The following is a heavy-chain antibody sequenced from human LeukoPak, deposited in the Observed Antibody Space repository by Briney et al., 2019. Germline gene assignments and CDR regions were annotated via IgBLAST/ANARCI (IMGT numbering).Heavy chain of an antibody. V-gene: IGHV1-18*01. CDR3: ARGEVSASLYSFAF. D-gene: IGHD2-2*01. J-gene: IGHJ4*02. CDR2: FSWYTCNT. CDR1: LYTFPTYV. Sequence: ASVKVSCKTSLYTFPTYVVSWVRQAPGQGLEWMGWFSWYTCNTNYPYRLQGRVTITIHTSTSTVYMELTSLRSDDTAVYYCARGEVSASLYSFAFWGQGTLVTVS.